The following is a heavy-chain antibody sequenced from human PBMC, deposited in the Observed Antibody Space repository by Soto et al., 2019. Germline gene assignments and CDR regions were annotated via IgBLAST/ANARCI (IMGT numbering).Heavy chain of an antibody. CDR2: INPNSGGT. D-gene: IGHD2-15*01. CDR1: GYTFTGYY. Sequence: GASVKVSCKASGYTFTGYYMHWVRQAPGRGLEWMGWINPNSGGTNYAQKFQGWVTMTRDTSISTAYMELSRLRSDDTAVYYCARGGRGVDYYYYLDVRGKGTTVTVSS. CDR3: ARGGRGVDYYYYLDV. V-gene: IGHV1-2*04. J-gene: IGHJ6*03.